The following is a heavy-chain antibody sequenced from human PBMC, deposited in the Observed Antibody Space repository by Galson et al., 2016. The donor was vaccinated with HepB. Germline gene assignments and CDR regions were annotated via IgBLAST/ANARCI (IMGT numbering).Heavy chain of an antibody. D-gene: IGHD2-21*02. CDR3: IHSSDLHHAFDI. V-gene: IGHV2-5*01. J-gene: IGHJ3*02. Sequence: PALVTPTQTLTLTCTFPGFPLSTTGVDVGWIRQPPGKTLEWLALISGHVDKRYTPSLKSKLTNSKHTSKQQVLLTMTTVDPVDTATYYCIHSSDLHHAFDIWGQGTSVIVSS. CDR2: ISGHVDK. CDR1: GFPLSTTGVD.